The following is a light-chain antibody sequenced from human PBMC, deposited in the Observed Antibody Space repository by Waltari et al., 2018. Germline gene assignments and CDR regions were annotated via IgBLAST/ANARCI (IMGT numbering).Light chain of an antibody. CDR2: GNA. CDR3: QSYDSSLNGRV. J-gene: IGLJ1*01. Sequence: QSVLTQPPSVSGAPGQRVTISCTGSSSNIGAGYDVHWYQQFPGTAPRVLIHGNANLPSGVPDRFSGSRSGTSASLAITGLQAEDEADYYCQSYDSSLNGRVFGTGTTVTVL. CDR1: SSNIGAGYD. V-gene: IGLV1-40*01.